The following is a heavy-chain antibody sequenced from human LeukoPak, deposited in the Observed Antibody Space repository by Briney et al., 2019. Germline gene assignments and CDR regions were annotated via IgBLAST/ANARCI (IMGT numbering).Heavy chain of an antibody. CDR2: ISSSSHNI. CDR3: ASHEPGQHGPPYYFDY. CDR1: GFTFSSYT. J-gene: IGHJ4*02. Sequence: GGSLRLSCAASGFTFSSYTMNWVRQAPGKGPEWVACISSSSHNIHYADSVKGRFTISRDNARKALHLQMDSLRVEDTAVYYCASHEPGQHGPPYYFDYWGPGILVTVSS. V-gene: IGHV3-21*01. D-gene: IGHD6-13*01.